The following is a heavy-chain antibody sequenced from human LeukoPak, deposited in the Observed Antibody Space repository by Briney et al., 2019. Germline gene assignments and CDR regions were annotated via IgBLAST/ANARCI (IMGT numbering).Heavy chain of an antibody. J-gene: IGHJ4*02. V-gene: IGHV1-18*01. CDR2: ISAYNGNT. Sequence: GASVKVSCKASGYTFTSYGISWVRQAPGQGLEWMGWISAYNGNTNYAQKLQGRVTMTTDTSTSTAYMELRSLRSDDTAVYYCARDRAERYCSSTSCYERAHFDYWGQGTLVTVSS. CDR1: GYTFTSYG. CDR3: ARDRAERYCSSTSCYERAHFDY. D-gene: IGHD2-2*01.